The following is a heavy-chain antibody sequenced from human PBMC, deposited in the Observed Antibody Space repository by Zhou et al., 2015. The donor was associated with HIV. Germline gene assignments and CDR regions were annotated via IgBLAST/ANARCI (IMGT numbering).Heavy chain of an antibody. CDR1: GGTFSSYA. J-gene: IGHJ2*01. CDR2: IIPIFGTA. CDR3: ARDRGGXARPDWRYFDL. V-gene: IGHV1-69*06. Sequence: QVQLVQSGAEVKKPGSSVKVSCKASGGTFSSYAISWVRQAPGQGLEWMGGIIPIFGTANYAQKFQGRVTITADRSTSTAYMEMRSLRSEDTAVYYCARDRGGXARPDWRYFDLWGRGTLVTVSS. D-gene: IGHD6-6*01.